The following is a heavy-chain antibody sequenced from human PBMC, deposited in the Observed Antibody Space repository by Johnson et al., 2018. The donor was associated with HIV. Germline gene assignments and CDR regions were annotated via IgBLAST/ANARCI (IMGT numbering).Heavy chain of an antibody. CDR1: GFTFSNYG. V-gene: IGHV3-30*03. CDR2: ISFAGVKK. J-gene: IGHJ3*02. D-gene: IGHD1-7*01. Sequence: QMQLVESGGGVVQPGRSLRLSCAASGFTFSNYGMAWVRQAPGKGLEWVTVISFAGVKKYYADSVKGRFTISRDNSKGTLYLQMDVLRPEDTALYYCATSLTGTRPCDIWGQGTIVTVSS. CDR3: ATSLTGTRPCDI.